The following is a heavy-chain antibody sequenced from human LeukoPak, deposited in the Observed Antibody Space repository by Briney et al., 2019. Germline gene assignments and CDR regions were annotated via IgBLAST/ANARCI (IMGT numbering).Heavy chain of an antibody. CDR3: ARDSYGSGSYYGWFDP. Sequence: PSETMSLTCTVSGGSISSYYWSWIRQPPGKGLEWIGYIYYSGSTNYNPSLKSQVTISVDTSKNQFSLKLSSVTAADTAVYYCARDSYGSGSYYGWFDPWGQGTLVTVSS. V-gene: IGHV4-59*01. J-gene: IGHJ5*02. CDR2: IYYSGST. CDR1: GGSISSYY. D-gene: IGHD3-10*01.